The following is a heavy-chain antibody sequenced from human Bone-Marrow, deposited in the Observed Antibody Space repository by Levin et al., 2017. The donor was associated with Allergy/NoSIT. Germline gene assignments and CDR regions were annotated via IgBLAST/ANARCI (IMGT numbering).Heavy chain of an antibody. V-gene: IGHV4-61*01. CDR3: ARDGGLDARVWFDP. Sequence: SETLSLTCTVSGASLTSGSFYWSWIRQTPGKGLEWIGYMYYTGTTNYNPALRGRVTISVDTSMNQFSLEMTSVTAADTGVYYCARDGGLDARVWFDPWGQGTLVTVSS. D-gene: IGHD3/OR15-3a*01. J-gene: IGHJ5*02. CDR2: MYYTGTT. CDR1: GASLTSGSFY.